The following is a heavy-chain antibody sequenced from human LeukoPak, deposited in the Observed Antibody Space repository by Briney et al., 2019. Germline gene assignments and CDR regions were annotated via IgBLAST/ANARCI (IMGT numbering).Heavy chain of an antibody. Sequence: SETLSLTCTVSGGSISSSSYYWSWIRQPAGKGLEWIGRIYTSGSTNYNPSLKSRVTISVDTSKNQFSLKLSSVTAADTAVYYCARDLGYSYGPYYYYYMDVWGKGTTVTVSS. J-gene: IGHJ6*03. CDR2: IYTSGST. D-gene: IGHD5-18*01. V-gene: IGHV4-61*02. CDR3: ARDLGYSYGPYYYYYMDV. CDR1: GGSISSSSYY.